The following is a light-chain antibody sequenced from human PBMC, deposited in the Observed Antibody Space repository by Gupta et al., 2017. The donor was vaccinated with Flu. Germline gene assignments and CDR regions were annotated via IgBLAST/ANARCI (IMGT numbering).Light chain of an antibody. Sequence: DIQMTQSPSILSASVGDRVTITCRANQSISNWLAWYQQKPGKAPNLLIYKASSLEGGVPSRFSGSGSGTEFTLTINSLQPDDLATYYCQHYSSYWTFGQGTKVEIK. CDR1: QSISNW. V-gene: IGKV1-5*03. J-gene: IGKJ1*01. CDR2: KAS. CDR3: QHYSSYWT.